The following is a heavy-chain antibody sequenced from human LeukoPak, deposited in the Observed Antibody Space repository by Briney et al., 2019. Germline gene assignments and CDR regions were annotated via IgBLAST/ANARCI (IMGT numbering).Heavy chain of an antibody. J-gene: IGHJ6*03. V-gene: IGHV1-46*01. CDR3: GRSYYYYYYMDV. CDR2: INPSGGST. Sequence: ASVKVSCKASGYTFTSYYMHWVRQAPGQGLEWMGIINPSGGSTSYAQKFQGRVTITTDESTSTAYMELSSLRSEDTAVYYCGRSYYYYYYMDVWGKGTTVTVSS. CDR1: GYTFTSYY.